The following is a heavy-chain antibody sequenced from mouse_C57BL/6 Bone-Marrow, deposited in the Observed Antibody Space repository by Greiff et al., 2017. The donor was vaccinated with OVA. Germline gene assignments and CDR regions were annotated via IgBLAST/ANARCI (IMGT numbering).Heavy chain of an antibody. CDR1: GYTFTSYW. J-gene: IGHJ2*01. Sequence: QVQLQQPGAELVKPGASVKMSCKASGYTFTSYWITWVKQRPGQGLEWIGDIYPGSGSTNYNEKFKSKATLTVETSTSTAYMQLSSLTSEDSAVYYCARLGRQRYYFDYWGQGTTLTVSS. CDR2: IYPGSGST. CDR3: ARLGRQRYYFDY. V-gene: IGHV1-55*01. D-gene: IGHD4-1*01.